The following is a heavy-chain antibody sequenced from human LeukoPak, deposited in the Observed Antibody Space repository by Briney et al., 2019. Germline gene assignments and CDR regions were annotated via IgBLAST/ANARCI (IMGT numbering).Heavy chain of an antibody. J-gene: IGHJ4*02. D-gene: IGHD2-15*01. CDR3: ARSGGSFDY. Sequence: YGGGGTYYADSVKGRFTISRDNSKNTLYLQMNSLRAEDTAVYYCARSGGSFDYWGQETLVTVSS. CDR2: YGGGGT. V-gene: IGHV3-66*02.